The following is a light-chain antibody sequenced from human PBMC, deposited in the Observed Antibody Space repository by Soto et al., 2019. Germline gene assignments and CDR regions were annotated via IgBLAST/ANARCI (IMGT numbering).Light chain of an antibody. V-gene: IGKV3-20*01. J-gene: IGKJ1*01. CDR3: QQGPT. Sequence: EIVLTQSPGTLSLSPGERATLSCRASQSVSSSYLAWYQQKPGQAPRLLIYGASSRATSIPDRFSGSGSGTDFTLTISRLEPEDFAVYYCQQGPTFGQGTKVEIK. CDR2: GAS. CDR1: QSVSSSY.